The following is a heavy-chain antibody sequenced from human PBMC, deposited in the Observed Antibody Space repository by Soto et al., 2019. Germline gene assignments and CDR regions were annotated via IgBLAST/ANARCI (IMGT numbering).Heavy chain of an antibody. CDR2: INAGNGNT. V-gene: IGHV1-3*01. J-gene: IGHJ4*02. CDR3: ARASEMATISPFDY. Sequence: ASVKVSCKASGYTFTSYAMHWVRQAPGQRHEWMGWINAGNGNTKYTQKLKGRVTITRDTSASTAYMELSSLRSEDTAVYYCARASEMATISPFDYWGQGTLVTVSS. CDR1: GYTFTSYA. D-gene: IGHD5-12*01.